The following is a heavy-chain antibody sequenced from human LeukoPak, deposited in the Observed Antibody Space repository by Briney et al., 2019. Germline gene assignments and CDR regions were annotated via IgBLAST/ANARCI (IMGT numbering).Heavy chain of an antibody. D-gene: IGHD2-2*01. Sequence: SETLPLTCTVSGGSISSYYWSWIRQPAGKGLERIGRIYTSGSTNYNPSLKSRVTMSVDTSKNQFSLKLNSVTAADTAVYYCARDFAASCWYGMDVWGQGTTVTVSS. J-gene: IGHJ6*02. CDR2: IYTSGST. CDR1: GGSISSYY. V-gene: IGHV4-4*07. CDR3: ARDFAASCWYGMDV.